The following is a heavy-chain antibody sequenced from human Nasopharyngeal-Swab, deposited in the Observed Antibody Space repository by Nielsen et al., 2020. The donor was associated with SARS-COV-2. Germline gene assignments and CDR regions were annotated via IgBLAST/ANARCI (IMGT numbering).Heavy chain of an antibody. D-gene: IGHD4-17*01. CDR2: IKQDGSEK. Sequence: GESLKISCAASGFTFSSYWMSWVRQAPGKGLEWVANIKQDGSEKYYVDSVKGRFTISRDNAKNSLYLQMNSLRDEDTAVYYCARRQYGDYYYYYGMDVWGQGTTVTVSS. CDR1: GFTFSSYW. V-gene: IGHV3-7*03. J-gene: IGHJ6*02. CDR3: ARRQYGDYYYYYGMDV.